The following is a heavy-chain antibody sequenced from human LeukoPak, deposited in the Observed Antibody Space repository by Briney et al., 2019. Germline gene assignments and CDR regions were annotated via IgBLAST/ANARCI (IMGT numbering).Heavy chain of an antibody. CDR3: ARNEIDSSGYYSPSKAFDI. J-gene: IGHJ3*02. D-gene: IGHD3-22*01. CDR1: GGSISSYY. Sequence: PSETLSLTCTVSGGSISSYYWSWIQQPPGKGLEWIGYIYYSGSTNYNPSLKSRVTISVDTSKNQFSLKLSSVTAADTAVYYCARNEIDSSGYYSPSKAFDIWGQGTMVTVSS. CDR2: IYYSGST. V-gene: IGHV4-59*08.